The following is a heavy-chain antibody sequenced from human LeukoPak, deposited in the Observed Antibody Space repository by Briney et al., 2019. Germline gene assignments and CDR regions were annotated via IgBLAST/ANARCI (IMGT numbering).Heavy chain of an antibody. CDR2: ISFDGHT. J-gene: IGHJ4*02. D-gene: IGHD2-2*01. CDR1: GFTFSSYG. V-gene: IGHV3-30*18. Sequence: PGGSLRLSCAASGFTFSSYGMHWVRQAPGKGLEWVTVISFDGHTNYADSVKGRFTISRDNSKNTLYLQMNGLRDEDTAVYYCAKERGSTTHFDSWGQGALVTVSS. CDR3: AKERGSTTHFDS.